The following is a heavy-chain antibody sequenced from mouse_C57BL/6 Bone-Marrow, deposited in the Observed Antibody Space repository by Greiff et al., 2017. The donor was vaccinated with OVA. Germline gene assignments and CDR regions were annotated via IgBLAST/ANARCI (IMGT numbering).Heavy chain of an antibody. D-gene: IGHD2-5*01. V-gene: IGHV1-82*01. CDR3: ERKSNYDYDAMDY. Sequence: VQLQQSGPELVKPGASVKISCKASGYAFSSSWMNWVKQRPGKGLEWIGRIYPGDGDTNYNGKFKGKATLTADKSSSTAYMQLSSLTSEDSAVYVCERKSNYDYDAMDYWGQGTSVTVSS. J-gene: IGHJ4*01. CDR1: GYAFSSSW. CDR2: IYPGDGDT.